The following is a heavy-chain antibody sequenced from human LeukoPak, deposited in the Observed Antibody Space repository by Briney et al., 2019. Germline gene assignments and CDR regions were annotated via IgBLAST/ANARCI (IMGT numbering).Heavy chain of an antibody. CDR3: ARLSSMIVAVSAFAI. CDR1: GYTFTSNY. D-gene: IGHD3-22*01. J-gene: IGHJ3*02. Sequence: ASVKVSCKASGYTFTSNYIHWVRQAPGQGLEWMGMIYPRDGSTSYAQKFQGRVTVTRDTSTSTVHMELSGLRSEDTAVYYCARLSSMIVAVSAFAIWGQGTMVTVSS. CDR2: IYPRDGST. V-gene: IGHV1-46*01.